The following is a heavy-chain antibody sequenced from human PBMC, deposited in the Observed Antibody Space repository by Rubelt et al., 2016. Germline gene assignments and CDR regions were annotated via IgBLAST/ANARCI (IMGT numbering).Heavy chain of an antibody. J-gene: IGHJ4*02. D-gene: IGHD5-12*01. V-gene: IGHV4-34*01. CDR1: GGSFSGYY. CDR2: LNHSGST. Sequence: QVQLQQWGAGLLKPSETLSLTCAVYGGSFSGYYWSWIRQPPGKGLEWIGELNHSGSTNYNPSLKSRVTISVDTSKNQFSLKLSSVTAADTAVYYCARLPVATIYGFDYWAQGTLVTVSS. CDR3: ARLPVATIYGFDY.